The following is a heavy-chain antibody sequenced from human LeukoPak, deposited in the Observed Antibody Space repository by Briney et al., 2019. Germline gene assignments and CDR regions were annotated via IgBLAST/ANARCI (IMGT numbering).Heavy chain of an antibody. Sequence: GGSLRLSCAASGFTFSGHWMSWVRQAPGKGVEWVANINQGGSDKYYVDSVKGRFTISRDNANNLLYLQMDSLRGEDTAVYYCTRDRSRAEDDWGQGTLVTVSS. J-gene: IGHJ4*02. CDR1: GFTFSGHW. D-gene: IGHD1-14*01. V-gene: IGHV3-7*01. CDR3: TRDRSRAEDD. CDR2: INQGGSDK.